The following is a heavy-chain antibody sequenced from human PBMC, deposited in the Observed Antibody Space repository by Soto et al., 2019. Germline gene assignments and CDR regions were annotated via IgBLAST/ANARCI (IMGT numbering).Heavy chain of an antibody. D-gene: IGHD2-15*01. CDR2: FVTTGDT. CDR3: ARSSWNYGMDV. V-gene: IGHV3-13*01. Sequence: EVQLVESGGGLVQPGGSLRLSCVASGFTFSNYDMHWVRQPTGKGLEWVSTFVTTGDTYYPGSVKGRFTISRENAKNSLYHQMNSLRAEDTAVYYCARSSWNYGMDVWGQGTTVTVSS. J-gene: IGHJ6*02. CDR1: GFTFSNYD.